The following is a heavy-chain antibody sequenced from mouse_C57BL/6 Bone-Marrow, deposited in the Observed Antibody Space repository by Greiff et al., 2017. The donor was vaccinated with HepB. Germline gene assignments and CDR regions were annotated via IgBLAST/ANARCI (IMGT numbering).Heavy chain of an antibody. V-gene: IGHV3-1*01. Sequence: EVQVVESGPGMVKPSQSLSLTCTVTGYSITSGYDWHWIRHFPGNKLEWMGYISYSGSTNYNPSLKSRISITHDTSKNHFFLKLNSVTTEDTATYYCASELSQGFAYWGQGTLVTVSA. CDR3: ASELSQGFAY. CDR2: ISYSGST. J-gene: IGHJ3*01. CDR1: GYSITSGYD.